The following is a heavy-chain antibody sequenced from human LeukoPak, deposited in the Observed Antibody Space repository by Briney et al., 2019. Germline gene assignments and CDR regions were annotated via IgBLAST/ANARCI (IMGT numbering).Heavy chain of an antibody. D-gene: IGHD3-3*01. J-gene: IGHJ5*02. CDR1: GYTSTGYY. Sequence: GASVKVSCKASGYTSTGYYMHWVRQAPGQGLEWMGWINPNSGGTNYAQKFQGRVTMTRDTSISTAYMELSRLRSDDTAVYYCARDLSVVFGVVMAWFDPWGQGTLVTVSS. V-gene: IGHV1-2*02. CDR2: INPNSGGT. CDR3: ARDLSVVFGVVMAWFDP.